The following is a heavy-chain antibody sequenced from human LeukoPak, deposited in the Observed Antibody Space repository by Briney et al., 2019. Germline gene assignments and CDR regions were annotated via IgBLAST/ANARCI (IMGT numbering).Heavy chain of an antibody. J-gene: IGHJ6*03. D-gene: IGHD2-2*01. CDR2: MNPNSGNT. CDR3: ARERTPYYYMDV. V-gene: IGHV1-8*01. CDR1: GYTFTSYD. Sequence: ASVKVSCKASGYTFTSYDINWVRQATGQGLEWMGWMNPNSGNTGYAQKFQGRVTVTRNTSISTAYMELSSLRSEDTAVYYCARERTPYYYMDVWGKGTTVTVSS.